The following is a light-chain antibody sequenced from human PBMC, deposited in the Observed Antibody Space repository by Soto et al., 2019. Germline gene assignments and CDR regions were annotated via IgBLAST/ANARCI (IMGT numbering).Light chain of an antibody. CDR1: HGISSY. CDR3: HQYYRYPWT. V-gene: IGKV1-9*01. CDR2: AAS. J-gene: IGKJ1*01. Sequence: DIQLTQSPSFLSASVGDRATITTRASHGISSYLAWYKQKPGKAPKLLIYAASTLQSGVRLRFSGSGSGTEFTITISSLQPDDFAVYYCHQYYRYPWTFGQGTKVDIK.